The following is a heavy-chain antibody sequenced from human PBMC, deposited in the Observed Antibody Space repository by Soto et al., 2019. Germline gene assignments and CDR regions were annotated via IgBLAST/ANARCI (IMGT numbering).Heavy chain of an antibody. CDR3: ARYYGSGSYYRNGFDP. Sequence: SETLSLTCTVSGGSISSYYWSWIRQPPGKGLEWIGYIYYSGSTNYNPSLKSRVTISVDTSKNQFSLKLSSVTAADTAVYYCARYYGSGSYYRNGFDPWGQGTLVTGSS. J-gene: IGHJ5*02. D-gene: IGHD3-10*01. CDR2: IYYSGST. V-gene: IGHV4-59*01. CDR1: GGSISSYY.